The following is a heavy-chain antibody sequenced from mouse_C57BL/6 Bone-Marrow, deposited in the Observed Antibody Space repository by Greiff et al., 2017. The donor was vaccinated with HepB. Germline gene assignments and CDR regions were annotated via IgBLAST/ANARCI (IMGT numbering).Heavy chain of an antibody. CDR1: GYAFSSYW. D-gene: IGHD1-1*01. V-gene: IGHV1-80*01. J-gene: IGHJ2*01. CDR3: ARFLRPYYFDY. CDR2: IYPGDGDT. Sequence: QVQLQQSGAELVKPGASVKISCKASGYAFSSYWMNWVKQRPGKGLEWIGQIYPGDGDTNYNGKFKGKATLTADKSSSTAYMQLSSLTSEDSAVYFCARFLRPYYFDYWGQGTTHTVSS.